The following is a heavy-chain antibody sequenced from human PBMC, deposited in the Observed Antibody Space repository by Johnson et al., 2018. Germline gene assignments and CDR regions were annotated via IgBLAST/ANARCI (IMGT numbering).Heavy chain of an antibody. J-gene: IGHJ6*03. CDR1: GFTFGDYA. CDR2: IRSKAYGGTT. D-gene: IGHD2-15*01. Sequence: VQLVQSGGGLVQPGRSLRLSCTASGFTFGDYAMSWFRQAPGKGLEWVGFIRSKAYGGTTEYAASVKGRFTISRDDSKSIAYLQMKSLKPEDTAVYYCTRVSSGGSCYSAYCYYMDVWGKGTTVTVSS. V-gene: IGHV3-49*03. CDR3: TRVSSGGSCYSAYCYYMDV.